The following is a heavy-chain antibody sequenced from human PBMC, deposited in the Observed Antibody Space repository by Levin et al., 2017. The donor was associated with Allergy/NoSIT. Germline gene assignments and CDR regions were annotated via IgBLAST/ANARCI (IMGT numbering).Heavy chain of an antibody. CDR3: ARRDSDGSNSFDY. D-gene: IGHD4-23*01. Sequence: GGSLRLSCQASGYSFTSYWFGWVRQRPGKGLEWMGLIFPSDSDTRVSPSFQGQIIMSVDKSISTAYLQWSSLKASDHAMYYCARRDSDGSNSFDYWGQGTLVTVSS. V-gene: IGHV5-51*01. CDR1: GYSFTSYW. J-gene: IGHJ4*02. CDR2: IFPSDSDT.